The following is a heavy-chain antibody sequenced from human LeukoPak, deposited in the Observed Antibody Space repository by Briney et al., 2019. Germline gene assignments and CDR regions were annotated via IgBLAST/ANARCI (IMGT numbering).Heavy chain of an antibody. CDR3: ARGLTDTAMGPYYYYYYMDV. CDR1: GYTFTGYY. D-gene: IGHD5-18*01. CDR2: INPNSGGT. Sequence: ASVKVSCKASGYTFTGYYMHWVRQAPGQGLEWMGWINPNSGGTNYAQKFQGRVTMTRDTSISTAYMELSRLRSDDTAVYYCARGLTDTAMGPYYYYYYMDVWGKGTTVTVSS. V-gene: IGHV1-2*02. J-gene: IGHJ6*03.